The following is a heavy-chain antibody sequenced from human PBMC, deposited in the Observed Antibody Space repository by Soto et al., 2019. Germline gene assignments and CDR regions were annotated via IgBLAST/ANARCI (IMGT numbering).Heavy chain of an antibody. CDR1: GGTFSSYA. CDR2: IIPIFGTA. Sequence: QVQLVQSGAEVKKPGSSVKVSCKASGGTFSSYAISWVRQAPGQGLEWMGGIIPIFGTANYAQKFQGRGTITADESTGTAYMELSSLRSEDTAVYYCARAPRIDNWTDGGGVSVDYWGQGTLVTVSS. D-gene: IGHD1-20*01. CDR3: ARAPRIDNWTDGGGVSVDY. J-gene: IGHJ4*02. V-gene: IGHV1-69*12.